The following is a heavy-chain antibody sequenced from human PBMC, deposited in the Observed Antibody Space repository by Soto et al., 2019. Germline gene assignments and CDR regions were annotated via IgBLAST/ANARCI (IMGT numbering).Heavy chain of an antibody. J-gene: IGHJ5*02. CDR2: IRSKAYGGTT. CDR1: GFTFGDYA. Sequence: GGSLRLSCTASGFTFGDYAMSWFRQAPGKGLEWVGFIRSKAYGGTTECAASVKGRFTISRDDSKSIAYLQMNSLKTEDTAVYYCTRGPSYYSGYHSDWFAPWGQGTLVTVSS. D-gene: IGHD5-12*01. CDR3: TRGPSYYSGYHSDWFAP. V-gene: IGHV3-49*03.